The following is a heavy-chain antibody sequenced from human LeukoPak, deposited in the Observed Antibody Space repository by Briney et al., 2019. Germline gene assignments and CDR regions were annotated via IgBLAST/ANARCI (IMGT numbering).Heavy chain of an antibody. J-gene: IGHJ4*02. CDR1: GFTFSSYS. CDR2: ISSSSSYI. D-gene: IGHD3-10*01. V-gene: IGHV3-21*01. Sequence: GGSLRLSCAASGFTFSSYSMNWVRQAPGKGLEWVSSISSSSSYIYYADSVKGRFTISRDNAKNSLYLQMNSLRAEDTAVYYCAREHGSGSYFDYWGQGTLVTVSS. CDR3: AREHGSGSYFDY.